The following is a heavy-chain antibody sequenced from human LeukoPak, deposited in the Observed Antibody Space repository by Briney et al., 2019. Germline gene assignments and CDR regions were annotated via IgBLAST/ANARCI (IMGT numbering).Heavy chain of an antibody. Sequence: ASVKVSCKASGGTFSSYAISWVRQAPGQGLEWMGGIIPIFGTANYAQKFQGRVTMTRDTSTSTVYMELSSLGPDDTAVYFCGRQRDSSIRYTVDMWGQGTMVTVSS. V-gene: IGHV1-69*05. D-gene: IGHD6-6*01. CDR2: IIPIFGTA. CDR3: GRQRDSSIRYTVDM. J-gene: IGHJ3*02. CDR1: GGTFSSYA.